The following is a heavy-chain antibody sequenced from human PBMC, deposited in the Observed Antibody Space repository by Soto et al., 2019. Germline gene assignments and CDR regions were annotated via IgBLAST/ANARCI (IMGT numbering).Heavy chain of an antibody. CDR2: ISYDGSNK. D-gene: IGHD2-15*01. J-gene: IGHJ3*02. Sequence: QVQLVESGGGVVQPGRSLRLSCAASGFTFSSYAMHWVRQAPGKGLEWVAVISYDGSNKYYADSVKGRFTISRDNSKNTLYLQMNSLRAEDTAVYYCARGTHAFEYCSGGSCYSDVAFDIWGQGTMVTVSS. CDR1: GFTFSSYA. V-gene: IGHV3-30-3*01. CDR3: ARGTHAFEYCSGGSCYSDVAFDI.